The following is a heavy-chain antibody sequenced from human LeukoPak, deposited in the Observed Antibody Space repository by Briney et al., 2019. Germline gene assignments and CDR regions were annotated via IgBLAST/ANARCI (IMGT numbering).Heavy chain of an antibody. J-gene: IGHJ6*03. V-gene: IGHV3-21*01. Sequence: GGSLRLSCAASGFTFSSYSMNWVRQAPGKGLEWVSSISSSSSYIYYADSVKGRFTISRDNAKNSLYLQMNSLRAEDTAVYYCARDSSSGSYYYYYYMDVWGKGATVTVSS. CDR1: GFTFSSYS. CDR2: ISSSSSYI. CDR3: ARDSSSGSYYYYYYMDV. D-gene: IGHD1-26*01.